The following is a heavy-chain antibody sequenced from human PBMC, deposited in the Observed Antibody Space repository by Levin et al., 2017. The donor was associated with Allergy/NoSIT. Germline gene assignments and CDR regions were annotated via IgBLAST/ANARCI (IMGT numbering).Heavy chain of an antibody. CDR3: ARDQGDSIVVRGVIYYCDN. D-gene: IGHD3-10*01. CDR2: ISSRSSYI. Sequence: GGSLRLSCAASGLIFSSYSMNWVRQAPGKGLEWVSSISSRSSYIYYADSVKGRFTISRDNAKNSLYLQMNSLRAEDTAVYYCARDQGDSIVVRGVIYYCDNWGQGTLVTVSS. CDR1: GLIFSSYS. J-gene: IGHJ4*02. V-gene: IGHV3-21*01.